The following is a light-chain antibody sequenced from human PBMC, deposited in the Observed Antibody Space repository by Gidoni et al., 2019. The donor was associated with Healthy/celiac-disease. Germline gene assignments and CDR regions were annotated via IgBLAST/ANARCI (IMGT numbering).Light chain of an antibody. CDR1: QSVSSN. J-gene: IGKJ4*01. Sequence: EIVMTQSPATRSVSPGERATLSCRASQSVSSNLAWYQQKPGQAPRLLIYGASTRATGIPARFSGSGSGTEFTLTISSLQSEDFAVYYCQQYNNWPPLTFXGXTKVXIK. V-gene: IGKV3-15*01. CDR3: QQYNNWPPLT. CDR2: GAS.